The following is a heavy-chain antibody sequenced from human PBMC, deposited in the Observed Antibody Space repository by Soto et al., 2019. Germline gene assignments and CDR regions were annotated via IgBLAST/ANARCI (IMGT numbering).Heavy chain of an antibody. CDR3: PIQPTTGATDLWFVP. J-gene: IGHJ5*02. D-gene: IGHD2-15*01. CDR1: GGSISTSRSY. Sequence: SETLSLTCNVSGGSISTSRSYWAWIRQPPGKGLEWLANIFYSGSTYYNPSLASRVTVSVDTSKNDFSLKLRSVTAADTAVYYCPIQPTTGATDLWFVPWGQVTLFTVSS. CDR2: IFYSGST. V-gene: IGHV4-39*01.